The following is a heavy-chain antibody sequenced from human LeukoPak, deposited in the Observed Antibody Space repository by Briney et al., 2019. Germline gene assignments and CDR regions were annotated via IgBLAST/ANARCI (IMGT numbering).Heavy chain of an antibody. CDR2: IIPIIDKA. Sequence: SVKVSCKASGGTFSSYGVSWVRQAPGQEFEWMGRIIPIIDKANYPQKFQGRVTITADKSAGTAYMELSSLTFEDTAVYYCARGTKQQLAHFDYWGQGTLVTVSS. CDR3: ARGTKQQLAHFDY. CDR1: GGTFSSYG. V-gene: IGHV1-69*04. D-gene: IGHD6-13*01. J-gene: IGHJ4*02.